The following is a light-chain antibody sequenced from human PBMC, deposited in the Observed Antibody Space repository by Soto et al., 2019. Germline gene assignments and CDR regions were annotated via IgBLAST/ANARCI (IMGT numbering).Light chain of an antibody. V-gene: IGLV4-69*01. CDR2: VNSDGSH. Sequence: QSVLTQSPSASASLGASVKLTCTLSSGHNNYAIAWHQQQPENGPRFLMKVNSDGSHRKGDGIPDRFSGSSSGAERYLTISSLQSEDEADYYCQTWGTGTWIFGGGTKVTVL. CDR1: SGHNNYA. CDR3: QTWGTGTWI. J-gene: IGLJ3*02.